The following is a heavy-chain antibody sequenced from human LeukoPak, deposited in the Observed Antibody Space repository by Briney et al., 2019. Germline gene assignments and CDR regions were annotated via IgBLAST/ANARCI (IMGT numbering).Heavy chain of an antibody. CDR3: AKDRIWFGEFNWFDP. CDR2: ISGSGGST. D-gene: IGHD3-10*01. Sequence: GGSLRLSCAASGFTFSSYGMHWVCQAPGKGLEWVSAISGSGGSTYYADSVKGRFTISRDNSKNTLYLQMNSLRAEDTAVYYCAKDRIWFGEFNWFDPWGQGTLVTVSS. J-gene: IGHJ5*02. CDR1: GFTFSSYG. V-gene: IGHV3-23*01.